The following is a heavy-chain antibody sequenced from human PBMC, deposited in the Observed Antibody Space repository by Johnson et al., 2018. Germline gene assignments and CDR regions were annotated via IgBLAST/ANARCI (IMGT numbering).Heavy chain of an antibody. Sequence: QVQLVQSGGGVVQPGRSLRLSCAASGFTFSSYGMHWVRQAPGKGLEWVAVISYDGSNKYYADSVKGRFTISRDNSKNTLYLQMNSLRAEDTAVYYCAKDGGMRYYDFWSGLNYYYYYMDVWGKGTTVTVSS. J-gene: IGHJ6*03. CDR2: ISYDGSNK. V-gene: IGHV3-30*18. D-gene: IGHD3-3*01. CDR3: AKDGGMRYYDFWSGLNYYYYYMDV. CDR1: GFTFSSYG.